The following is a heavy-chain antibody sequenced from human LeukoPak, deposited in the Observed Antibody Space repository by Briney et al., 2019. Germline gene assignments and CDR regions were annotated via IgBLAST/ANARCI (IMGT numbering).Heavy chain of an antibody. CDR1: GFTFSTFA. D-gene: IGHD3-10*01. J-gene: IGHJ4*02. CDR2: ISNSGRST. CDR3: ATGGVIITNFDC. Sequence: GGSLTLSCAASGFTFSTFAMSCVRRAPGKGLEWIPGISNSGRSTFYADSVKGRFTISRDNSKNTLYLQMNSLRAEDTAVYYCATGGVIITNFDCWGQGTLVTVSS. V-gene: IGHV3-23*01.